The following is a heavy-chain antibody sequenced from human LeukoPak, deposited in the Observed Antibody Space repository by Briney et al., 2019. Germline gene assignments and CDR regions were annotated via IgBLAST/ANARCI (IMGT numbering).Heavy chain of an antibody. D-gene: IGHD4-23*01. J-gene: IGHJ3*02. CDR2: ISSSSSYI. Sequence: GGSLRLSCAASGFTFSSYSMNWVRQAPGKGLEWFSSISSSSSYIYYADSVKGRFTISRDNAKNSLYLQMNSLRAEDTAVYYCARVRWESAHDAFDIWGQGTMVTVSS. CDR1: GFTFSSYS. CDR3: ARVRWESAHDAFDI. V-gene: IGHV3-21*01.